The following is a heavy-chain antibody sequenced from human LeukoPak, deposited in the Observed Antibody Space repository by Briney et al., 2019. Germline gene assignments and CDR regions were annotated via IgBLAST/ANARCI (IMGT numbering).Heavy chain of an antibody. D-gene: IGHD3-22*01. CDR2: IYYSGST. CDR3: AREAVDSSGPYFDY. Sequence: KPSETLSLTCTVSGGSISSSSYYWGWIRQPPGKGLEWIGSIYYSGSTYYNPSLKSRVTISVDTSKNQFSLKLNSVTPEDTAVYYCAREAVDSSGPYFDYWGQGTLVTVSS. CDR1: GGSISSSSYY. V-gene: IGHV4-39*07. J-gene: IGHJ4*02.